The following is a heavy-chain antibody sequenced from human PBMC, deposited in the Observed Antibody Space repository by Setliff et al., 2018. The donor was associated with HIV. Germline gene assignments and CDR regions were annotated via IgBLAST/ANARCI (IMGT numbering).Heavy chain of an antibody. CDR3: ARDATSEGYMDV. Sequence: SETLSLTCTVSGGSMSTYYWSWIRQPPGKGLEWIGYIYTSGSTNYNPSLRSRVTISVDTSKNQFSLKLTSVTAADTAVYFCARDATSEGYMDVWGKGTTVTVSS. V-gene: IGHV4-4*08. J-gene: IGHJ6*03. CDR1: GGSMSTYY. CDR2: IYTSGST.